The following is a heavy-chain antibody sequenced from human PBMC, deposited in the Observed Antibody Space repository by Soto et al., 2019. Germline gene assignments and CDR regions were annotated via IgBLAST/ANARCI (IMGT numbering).Heavy chain of an antibody. D-gene: IGHD3-3*01. CDR1: GYTFTSYD. V-gene: IGHV1-8*01. J-gene: IGHJ5*02. Sequence: ASVKVSCKASGYTFTSYDINWVRQATGQGLEWMGWMNPNSGNTGYAQKFQGRVTMTRNTSISTAYMELSSLRSEDAAVYYCARGRAARITIFGVVIPSTNCFDPWGQETRATVS. CDR3: ARGRAARITIFGVVIPSTNCFDP. CDR2: MNPNSGNT.